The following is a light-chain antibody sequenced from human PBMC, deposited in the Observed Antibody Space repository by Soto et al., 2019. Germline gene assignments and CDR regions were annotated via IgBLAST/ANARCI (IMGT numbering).Light chain of an antibody. V-gene: IGKV4-1*01. CDR1: QSVLYSSNNKNY. J-gene: IGKJ2*01. Sequence: DIVMTQSPDSLAVSLGERATINCKSSQSVLYSSNNKNYLAWYQQKPGQPPKLLIYWASTRESGVPDRFSGSGSGKDFTLTIRSLQAEDVEVYYCQQYYSTPPYTFGQGTKLEIK. CDR2: WAS. CDR3: QQYYSTPPYT.